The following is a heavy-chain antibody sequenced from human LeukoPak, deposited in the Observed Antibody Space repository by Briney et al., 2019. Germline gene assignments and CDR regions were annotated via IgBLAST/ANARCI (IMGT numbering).Heavy chain of an antibody. CDR3: ATIGDRRSGELYRIDY. V-gene: IGHV3-74*01. J-gene: IGHJ4*02. CDR1: GFTFKTYW. Sequence: GGSLRLSCAASGFTFKTYWMHWVRQAPGKGLVWVSHSNSDGSSTSYADSVRGRFTISRDNAKNTLYLQMNSLRAEDAAVYYCATIGDRRSGELYRIDYWGQGTLVTVSS. D-gene: IGHD1-26*01. CDR2: SNSDGSST.